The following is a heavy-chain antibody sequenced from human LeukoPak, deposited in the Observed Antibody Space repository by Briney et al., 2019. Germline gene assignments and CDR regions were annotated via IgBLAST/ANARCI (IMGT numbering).Heavy chain of an antibody. J-gene: IGHJ4*02. V-gene: IGHV4-59*01. CDR3: ARVSLYDFWSGYSDTRLEIFDY. CDR1: GGSISSYY. Sequence: PSETLSLTCTVSGGSISSYYWSWIRQPPGKGLEWIGYIYYSGSTNYNPSLKSRVTISVDTSKNQFSLKLSSVTAADTAVYYCARVSLYDFWSGYSDTRLEIFDYWGQGTLVTVSS. CDR2: IYYSGST. D-gene: IGHD3-3*01.